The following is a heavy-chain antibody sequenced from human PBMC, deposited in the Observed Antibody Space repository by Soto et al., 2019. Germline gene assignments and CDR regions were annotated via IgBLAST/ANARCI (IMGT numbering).Heavy chain of an antibody. V-gene: IGHV3-33*01. Sequence: QVQLVESGGGVVQPGRSLRLSCAASGFTFSSYGMHWVRQAPGKGLEWVAVIWYDGSNKYYADSVKGRFTISRDNSKNTRYRQMNSLRAEDTAVYYCARDGEYYDFWSGYYDYYYYYMDVWGKGTTVTVSS. J-gene: IGHJ6*03. CDR3: ARDGEYYDFWSGYYDYYYYYMDV. CDR1: GFTFSSYG. D-gene: IGHD3-3*01. CDR2: IWYDGSNK.